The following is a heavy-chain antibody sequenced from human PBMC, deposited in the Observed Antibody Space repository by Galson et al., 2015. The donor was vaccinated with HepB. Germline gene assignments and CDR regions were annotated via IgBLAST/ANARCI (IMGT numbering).Heavy chain of an antibody. J-gene: IGHJ4*02. CDR2: INPNDGRK. CDR3: ARDSSRGPCLDR. D-gene: IGHD1-14*01. Sequence: SVKVSCKASGYTFTNEFMHWVRQAPGQGLEWMGIINPNDGRKSSAQKFQGRVTMTSDTSTGTVYMELTSLRSDDTAVYYCARDSSRGPCLDRWGQGTPVTVSS. CDR1: GYTFTNEF. V-gene: IGHV1-46*01.